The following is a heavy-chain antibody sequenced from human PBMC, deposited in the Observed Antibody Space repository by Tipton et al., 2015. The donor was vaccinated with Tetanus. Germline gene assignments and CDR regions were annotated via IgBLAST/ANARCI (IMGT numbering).Heavy chain of an antibody. D-gene: IGHD2-2*01. CDR3: ARDKCSGTNCYYYYYYGMDV. V-gene: IGHV3-7*01. Sequence: SLRLSCAASGFTFNSYWMSWVRQAPGKGLEWVAKIQQDGSEKYYVDSVKGRFTISRDNAKNSLYLQMNSLRAEDTAVYYCARDKCSGTNCYYYYYYGMDVWGQGTTVTVSS. J-gene: IGHJ6*02. CDR1: GFTFNSYW. CDR2: IQQDGSEK.